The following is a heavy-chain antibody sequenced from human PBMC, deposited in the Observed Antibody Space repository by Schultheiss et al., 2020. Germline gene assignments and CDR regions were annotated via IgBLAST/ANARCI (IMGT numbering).Heavy chain of an antibody. CDR3: ARDSRDGYNYRSYGMDV. J-gene: IGHJ6*02. D-gene: IGHD5-24*01. Sequence: GGSLTLSCAASGFTVSTNYMTWVRQAPGKGLEWVSVIYSGGSTYYADSVKGRFTISRDNSKNTLYLQMNSLRAEDTAVYYCARDSRDGYNYRSYGMDVWGQGTTVTVSS. V-gene: IGHV3-53*01. CDR1: GFTVSTNY. CDR2: IYSGGST.